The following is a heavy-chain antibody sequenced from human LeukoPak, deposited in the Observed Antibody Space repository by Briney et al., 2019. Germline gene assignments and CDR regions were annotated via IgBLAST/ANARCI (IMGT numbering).Heavy chain of an antibody. CDR3: AKGSYYDSSGSFYFDY. V-gene: IGHV3-23*01. Sequence: GGSLRLSCAASGFTFSSYAMSWVRQAPGKGLEWVSGISGSGDNTYYADSVKGRFTISRDNSKNTLYVQVNSLGTEDTAAYYCAKGSYYDSSGSFYFDYWGQGTLVTVSS. J-gene: IGHJ4*02. CDR2: ISGSGDNT. CDR1: GFTFSSYA. D-gene: IGHD3-22*01.